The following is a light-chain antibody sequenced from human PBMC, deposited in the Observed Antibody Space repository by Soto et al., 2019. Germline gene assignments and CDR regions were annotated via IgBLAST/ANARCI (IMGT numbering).Light chain of an antibody. CDR2: AAS. CDR3: QQYNNWPWT. J-gene: IGKJ1*01. Sequence: ILMTKSPAALSVSPGASATPSCRASQSVRSKLAWYPQKPGQPPRLLIYAASTRATGIPVRFSGSGSGTEFTLTISSLQSEDFAVYYCQQYNNWPWTFGQGTKVDIK. V-gene: IGKV3-15*01. CDR1: QSVRSK.